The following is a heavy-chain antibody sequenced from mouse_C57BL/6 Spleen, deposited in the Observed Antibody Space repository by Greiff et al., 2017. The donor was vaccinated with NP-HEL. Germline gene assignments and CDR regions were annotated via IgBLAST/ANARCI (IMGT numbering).Heavy chain of an antibody. CDR1: GYTFTDYE. V-gene: IGHV1-15*01. J-gene: IGHJ3*01. CDR2: IDPATCFP. Sequence: VQLQQSGAELVRPGASVTLSCKASGYTFTDYEMHWVKQTPVHGLEWIGAIDPATCFPAYNPKFQCTAILTADKSSSTAYMELRSLTSEDSAVYYCTRKEEGAWFAYWGQGTLVTVSA. CDR3: TRKEEGAWFAY.